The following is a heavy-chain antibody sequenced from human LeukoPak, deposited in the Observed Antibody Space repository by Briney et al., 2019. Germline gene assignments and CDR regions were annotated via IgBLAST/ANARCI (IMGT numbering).Heavy chain of an antibody. CDR1: GFTFSSYW. V-gene: IGHV3-74*01. Sequence: GSLRLSCAASGFTFSSYWMHWVRQAPGKGLVWVSRISDDGSSTSYADSVKGRFTISRANAKNTLYLQMNSLRAEDTAVYYCARQDLQDYYDSSGHFDYWGQGTLVTVSS. D-gene: IGHD3-22*01. CDR3: ARQDLQDYYDSSGHFDY. J-gene: IGHJ4*02. CDR2: ISDDGSST.